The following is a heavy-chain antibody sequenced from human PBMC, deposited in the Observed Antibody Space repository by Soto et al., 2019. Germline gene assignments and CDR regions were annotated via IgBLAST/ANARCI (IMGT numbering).Heavy chain of an antibody. CDR1: GFIFRTYG. CDR2: ISHDGSKK. CDR3: EKASDFSGYNMDV. V-gene: IGHV3-30*18. D-gene: IGHD3-22*01. Sequence: QVQLVESGGGVVQPGRSLRLSCEASGFIFRTYGMYWVRQGPGQGLEWLGVISHDGSKKYYVDSVKGRFTMSRDNSKNTLYLQMNRLRAEDTAVYYCEKASDFSGYNMDVWGRGTTVIVSS. J-gene: IGHJ6*02.